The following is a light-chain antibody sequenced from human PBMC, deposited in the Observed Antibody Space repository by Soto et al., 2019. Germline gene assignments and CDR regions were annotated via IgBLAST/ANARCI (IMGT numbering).Light chain of an antibody. CDR2: EAN. J-gene: IGLJ2*01. CDR1: SGSIDSNY. Sequence: NFMLTQPHSVSESPGKTVTFSCTRSSGSIDSNYVQWYQQRPDSAPTIVISEANQRAYGVPDRFSGSIDTSSNSASLTISGVKTEDEADYYCQSYSGTNVVFGGGTKLTVL. V-gene: IGLV6-57*04. CDR3: QSYSGTNVV.